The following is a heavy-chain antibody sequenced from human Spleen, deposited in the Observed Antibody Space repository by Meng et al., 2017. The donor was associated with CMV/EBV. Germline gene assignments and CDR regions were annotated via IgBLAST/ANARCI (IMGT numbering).Heavy chain of an antibody. CDR2: IYHGGGT. CDR1: GGSLSNKNG. J-gene: IGHJ1*01. Sequence: DVYGGSLSNKNGGRWVRQPPGKGLEGIGEIYHGGGTKYNPSLKSRVTMSVDKSKNQFSLKVSSVTAADTAMYYCARDYYGSGSYYSWGQGTLVTVSS. V-gene: IGHV4-4*02. D-gene: IGHD3-10*01. CDR3: ARDYYGSGSYYS.